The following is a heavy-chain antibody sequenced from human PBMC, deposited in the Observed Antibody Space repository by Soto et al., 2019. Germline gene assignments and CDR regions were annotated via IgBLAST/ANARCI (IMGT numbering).Heavy chain of an antibody. D-gene: IGHD2-15*01. CDR3: ARGGFCSGGSCYLYYYYYMDV. CDR1: GFTFSSYG. J-gene: IGHJ6*03. CDR2: IWYDGSNK. Sequence: QVQLVESGGGVVQPGRSLRLSCAASGFTFSSYGMHWVRQAPGKGLEWVAVIWYDGSNKYYADSVKGRFTISRDNSKNTLYLQMNRLRAEDTAVYYCARGGFCSGGSCYLYYYYYMDVWGKGTTVTVSS. V-gene: IGHV3-33*01.